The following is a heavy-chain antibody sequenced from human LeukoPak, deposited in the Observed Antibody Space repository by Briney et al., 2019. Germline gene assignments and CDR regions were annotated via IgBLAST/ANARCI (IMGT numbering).Heavy chain of an antibody. J-gene: IGHJ6*02. V-gene: IGHV3-30-3*01. Sequence: GGSLRLSCAASGFTFSSYAMHWVRQAPGKGLEWVAVISYDRSNKYYADSVKGRFTISRDNSKNTLYLQMNSLRAEDTAVYYCARKYYYDSSGYRYYYYGMDVWGQGTTVTVSS. CDR2: ISYDRSNK. CDR1: GFTFSSYA. D-gene: IGHD3-22*01. CDR3: ARKYYYDSSGYRYYYYGMDV.